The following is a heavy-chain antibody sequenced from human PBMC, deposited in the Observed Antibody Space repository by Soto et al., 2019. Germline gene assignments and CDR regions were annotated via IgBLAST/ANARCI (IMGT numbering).Heavy chain of an antibody. V-gene: IGHV1-69*13. CDR1: GGIFSSYS. J-gene: IGHJ4*02. CDR3: ASNADCGGDCYSY. D-gene: IGHD2-21*01. Sequence: SVNVSCKSSGGIFSSYSITWVRQAPGQGLEWMGGIIPIFGTTNYAQRFQGRVTMTADESTTTMYLELRNLTFEDTAVYYCASNADCGGDCYSYWGQGTLVTVSS. CDR2: IIPIFGTT.